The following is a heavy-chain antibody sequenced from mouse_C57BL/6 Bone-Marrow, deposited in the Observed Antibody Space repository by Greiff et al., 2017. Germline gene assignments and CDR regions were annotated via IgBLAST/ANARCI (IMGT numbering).Heavy chain of an antibody. Sequence: QVQLKQSGAELVKPGASVKMSCKASGYPFTTYPIEWMKQNHGKSLEWIGNFHPYNADTTYNEKFKGKATLTVEKSSSTVYLALSRLTSEASAVYYCERCGNHGGYYFDYWGQGTTLTVSS. V-gene: IGHV1-47*01. J-gene: IGHJ2*01. D-gene: IGHD1-1*02. CDR3: ERCGNHGGYYFDY. CDR2: FHPYNADT. CDR1: GYPFTTYP.